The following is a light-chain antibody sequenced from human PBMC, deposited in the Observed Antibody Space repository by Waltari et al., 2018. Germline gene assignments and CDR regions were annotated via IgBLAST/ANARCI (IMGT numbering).Light chain of an antibody. CDR1: QSGGKL. Sequence: SYELTQPPSLSVSPGQTANIPCSGDQSGGKLVSWYQQKAGQSPVLVIYQDTKRPSGIPERFSGSNSGNTAALTISGTQTVDEGDYYCQAWVSSSVLFVFGPGTKVTVL. CDR3: QAWVSSSVLFV. CDR2: QDT. V-gene: IGLV3-1*01. J-gene: IGLJ1*01.